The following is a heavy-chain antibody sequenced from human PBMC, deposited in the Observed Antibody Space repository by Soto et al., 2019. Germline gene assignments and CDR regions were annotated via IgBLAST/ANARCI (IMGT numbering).Heavy chain of an antibody. D-gene: IGHD1-26*01. V-gene: IGHV5-10-1*01. CDR2: IDPSDSQS. Sequence: LEESLKISCKGSGNSFTSNYINRVRQMPGKGLEWMGTIDPSDSQSNYNPSFQGHVTISADNSTSSAYLHWNSLKASETAMYYCAGRGIGGNCFSSYAMVVWGPGTT. CDR3: AGRGIGGNCFSSYAMVV. CDR1: GNSFTSNY. J-gene: IGHJ6*02.